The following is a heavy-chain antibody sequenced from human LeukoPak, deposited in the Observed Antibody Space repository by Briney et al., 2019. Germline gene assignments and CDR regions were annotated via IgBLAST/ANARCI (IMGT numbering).Heavy chain of an antibody. Sequence: SETLSLTCTVSGGSISSGGYYWSWIRQHPGKGLEWIGEINHSGSTNYNPSLKSRVTISVDTSKNQFSLKLSSVTAADTAVYYCARRRQLEFSKPKNYYYMDVWGKGTTVTVSS. D-gene: IGHD1-1*01. CDR3: ARRRQLEFSKPKNYYYMDV. J-gene: IGHJ6*03. CDR2: INHSGST. CDR1: GGSISSGGYY. V-gene: IGHV4-39*07.